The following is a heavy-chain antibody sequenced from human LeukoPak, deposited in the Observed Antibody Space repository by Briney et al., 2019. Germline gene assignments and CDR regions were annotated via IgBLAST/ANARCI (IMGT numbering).Heavy chain of an antibody. CDR3: VKAGRVGFSGSYYPSFDY. CDR2: ISSNGGST. CDR1: GFTFSSYA. Sequence: TGGSLRLSCSASGFTFSSYAMHWVRQAPGKGLEYVSAISSNGGSTYYADSVKGRFTISRDNSKNTLYLQMSSLRAEDTAVYYCVKAGRVGFSGSYYPSFDYWGQGTLVTVSS. D-gene: IGHD3-10*01. J-gene: IGHJ4*02. V-gene: IGHV3-64D*06.